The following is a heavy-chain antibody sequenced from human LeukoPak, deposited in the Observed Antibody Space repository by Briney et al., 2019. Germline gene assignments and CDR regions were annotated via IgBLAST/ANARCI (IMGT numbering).Heavy chain of an antibody. CDR1: GYSISSGYY. D-gene: IGHD1-26*01. CDR3: ARNGGSGTYYDGSFDY. Sequence: SETLSLTCAVSGYSISSGYYWGWIRQPPGKGLEWIGSIYHSGSTYYNPSLKSRVTISVDTSKNQFSLKLSSVTAADTAVYYCARNGGSGTYYDGSFDYWGQGTLVTVSS. V-gene: IGHV4-38-2*01. CDR2: IYHSGST. J-gene: IGHJ4*02.